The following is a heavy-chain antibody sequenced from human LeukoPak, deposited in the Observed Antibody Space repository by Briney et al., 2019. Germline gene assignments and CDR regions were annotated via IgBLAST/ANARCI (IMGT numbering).Heavy chain of an antibody. CDR1: GFTFSSYS. CDR3: ARGYSSEPDY. CDR2: ISSSSSYI. D-gene: IGHD6-25*01. J-gene: IGHJ4*02. V-gene: IGHV3-21*04. Sequence: GGSLRLSCAASGFTFSSYSMNWVRQAPGKGLEWVSSISSSSSYIYYADSVKGRFTISRDNAKNSLYLQMNSLRAEDTALYHCARGYSSEPDYWGQGTLVTVSS.